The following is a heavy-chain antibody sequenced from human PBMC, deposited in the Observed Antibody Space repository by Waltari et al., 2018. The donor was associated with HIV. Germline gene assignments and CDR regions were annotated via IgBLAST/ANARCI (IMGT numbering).Heavy chain of an antibody. CDR1: GFTFSSYW. Sequence: EVQLVESGGGLVQPGGSLRLSCAASGFTFSSYWRSWFRQAPGKGLEWLANIKQDGSEKYFVDSVNGRFTISRDNAENSLYLQMNSLRAEDTAVYYCARGGFYGSGSKVNWGQGTLVTVSS. J-gene: IGHJ4*02. CDR3: ARGGFYGSGSKVN. V-gene: IGHV3-7*04. CDR2: IKQDGSEK. D-gene: IGHD3-10*01.